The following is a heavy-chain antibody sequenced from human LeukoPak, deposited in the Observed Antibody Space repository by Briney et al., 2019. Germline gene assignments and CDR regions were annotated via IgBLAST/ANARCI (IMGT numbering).Heavy chain of an antibody. V-gene: IGHV3-23*01. D-gene: IGHD3-10*01. CDR2: ITGTGGST. J-gene: IGHJ4*02. CDR3: ARRYGSGSYFPLDY. Sequence: GGSLRLSCAASGFTFSIYAMNGVRQAPGKGLEWVSAITGTGGSTNYADSVKGRFTFSRDNSKNTLYLQMNSLRAEDTAVYYCARRYGSGSYFPLDYWGQGTLVTVSS. CDR1: GFTFSIYA.